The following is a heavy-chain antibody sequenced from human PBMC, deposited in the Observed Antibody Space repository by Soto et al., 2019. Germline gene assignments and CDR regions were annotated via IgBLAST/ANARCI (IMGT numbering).Heavy chain of an antibody. CDR3: AHSRCGGDCLQSYSSHYYYGMDV. D-gene: IGHD2-21*02. Sequence: QITLKESGPTLVRPTQTLTLTCTFSGFSLSTSGVGVGWIRQPPGKALEWLALIYWDDDKRYSPSLKSRLTLTKDTSKNQVVLTMTNMDPVDTATYYCAHSRCGGDCLQSYSSHYYYGMDVWGPGTTVTVSS. J-gene: IGHJ6*02. CDR1: GFSLSTSGVG. V-gene: IGHV2-5*02. CDR2: IYWDDDK.